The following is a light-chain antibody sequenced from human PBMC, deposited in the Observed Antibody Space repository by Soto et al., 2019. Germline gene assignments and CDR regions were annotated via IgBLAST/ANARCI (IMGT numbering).Light chain of an antibody. CDR2: DAS. CDR3: QKRSNVPHYT. J-gene: IGKJ2*01. Sequence: EMVLTQSPATLSLSPGERATLSSRASQSVSSYLAWYQQKPGQAPRLLIYDASNRATGIPARFSGSGSGTDFPLTISGLGPEDVVFYYWQKRSNVPHYTFGKGTRREIK. V-gene: IGKV3-11*01. CDR1: QSVSSY.